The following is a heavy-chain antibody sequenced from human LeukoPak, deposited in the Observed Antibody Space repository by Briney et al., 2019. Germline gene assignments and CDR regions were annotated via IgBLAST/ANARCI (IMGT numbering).Heavy chain of an antibody. CDR2: IAKDGTNI. D-gene: IGHD1-26*01. J-gene: IGHJ2*01. CDR3: ARDAIVGPATGKGYFDL. CDR1: GFIFSNCA. V-gene: IGHV3-30*04. Sequence: GGSLRLSCTASGFIFSNCAMHWVRQAPGKGLEWVAIIAKDGTNIHYVDSVKGRFTISRDNSKSTLFVQMNSLRAEDTAVYSCARDAIVGPATGKGYFDLWGRGTLVTVSS.